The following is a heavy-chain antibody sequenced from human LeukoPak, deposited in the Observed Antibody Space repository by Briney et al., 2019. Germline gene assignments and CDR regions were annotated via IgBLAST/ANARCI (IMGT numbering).Heavy chain of an antibody. D-gene: IGHD2-2*01. CDR3: AKDRHGVVPAATPHFDY. Sequence: PGGSLRLSCAASGFTFSSYGMHWVRQAPGKGLEWVAFIRYDGSNKYYADSVKGRFTISRDNSKNTLYLQMNSLRAEDTAVYYCAKDRHGVVPAATPHFDYWGQGTLVTVSS. CDR2: IRYDGSNK. CDR1: GFTFSSYG. J-gene: IGHJ4*02. V-gene: IGHV3-30*02.